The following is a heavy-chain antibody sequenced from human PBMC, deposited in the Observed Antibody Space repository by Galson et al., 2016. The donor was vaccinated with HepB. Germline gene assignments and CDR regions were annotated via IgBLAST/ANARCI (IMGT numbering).Heavy chain of an antibody. CDR3: ARAAERWSSSHGKY. CDR2: IKQDGSEK. Sequence: SLRLSCAASGFTFSSYWMSWVRQAPGKGLEWVANIKQDGSEKYYVDSVKGRFTISRDNAKNSVYLQMNSLRAEDTAVYYCARAAERWSSSHGKYWGQGTLVTVSS. V-gene: IGHV3-7*01. D-gene: IGHD6-13*01. J-gene: IGHJ4*02. CDR1: GFTFSSYW.